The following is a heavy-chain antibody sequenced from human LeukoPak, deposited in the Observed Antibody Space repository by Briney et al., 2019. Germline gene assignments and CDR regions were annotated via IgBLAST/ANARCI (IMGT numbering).Heavy chain of an antibody. CDR3: ARDKSSVGAGFDP. CDR2: IYYSGTT. J-gene: IGHJ5*02. V-gene: IGHV4-39*07. D-gene: IGHD1-26*01. CDR1: GGSISSSPYY. Sequence: SETLSLTCTVSGGSISSSPYYWGWIRQPPGKGLEWIGSIYYSGTTHYNPSLKSRVTISVDTSKNQFSLKLSSVTAADTAVYYCARDKSSVGAGFDPWGQGTLVTVSS.